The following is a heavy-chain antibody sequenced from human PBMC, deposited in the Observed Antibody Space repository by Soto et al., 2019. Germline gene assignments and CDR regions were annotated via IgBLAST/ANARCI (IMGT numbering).Heavy chain of an antibody. Sequence: QVQLQESGPGLVQPSQTLSLACTVSGGSITTVGNYWSWIRQFPGKGLEWIGHISYSGSTKSNPSLRSGLSMSVDTSKTQFSLELSSVTAADTAVYYCARLLGSGNYLGIFDAFDIWGQGTVVTVSS. V-gene: IGHV4-31*03. CDR1: GGSITTVGNY. D-gene: IGHD1-26*01. CDR2: ISYSGST. CDR3: ARLLGSGNYLGIFDAFDI. J-gene: IGHJ3*02.